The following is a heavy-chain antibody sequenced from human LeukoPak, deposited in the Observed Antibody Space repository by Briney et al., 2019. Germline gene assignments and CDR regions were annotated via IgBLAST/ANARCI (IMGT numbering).Heavy chain of an antibody. D-gene: IGHD5-18*01. Sequence: SETLSLTCAVSGGSISSGGYSWSWIRQPPGKGLEWIGYIYHSGSTYYNPSLKSRVTISVDRSKNQFSLKLSSVTAADTAVYYCARTPVDTAMDNYFDYWGQGTLVTVPS. CDR2: IYHSGST. J-gene: IGHJ4*02. CDR1: GGSISSGGYS. V-gene: IGHV4-30-2*01. CDR3: ARTPVDTAMDNYFDY.